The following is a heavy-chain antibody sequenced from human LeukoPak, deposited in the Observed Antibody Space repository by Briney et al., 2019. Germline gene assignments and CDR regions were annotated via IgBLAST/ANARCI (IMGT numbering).Heavy chain of an antibody. V-gene: IGHV3-7*01. CDR2: INQDGSEK. J-gene: IGHJ4*02. CDR3: ARARQAPANVYSDY. CDR1: GFSFSRYW. D-gene: IGHD2-15*01. Sequence: GGSLRLSCAASGFSFSRYWMTWVRLAPGKGLQWVANINQDGSEKYYVDSVEGRFIISRDNAENSLYLQMNSLRAEDTAVYYCARARQAPANVYSDYWGQGGLVTVSP.